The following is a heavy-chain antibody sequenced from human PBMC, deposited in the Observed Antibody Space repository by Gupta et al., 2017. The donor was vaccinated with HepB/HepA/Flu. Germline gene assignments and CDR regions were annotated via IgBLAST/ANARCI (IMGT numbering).Heavy chain of an antibody. CDR1: GFTFSSYG. V-gene: IGHV3-30*18. Sequence: QVQLVESGGGVVQPGRSLSLSCAASGFTFSSYGMHWVRPAPGKGREWGAVISYDGSNKYYADSVKGRFTISRDNSKNTMYLQMNSLRAEDTAVYYCAKVASSSSGVYYYYYMDVWGKGTTVTVSS. CDR2: ISYDGSNK. J-gene: IGHJ6*03. CDR3: AKVASSSSGVYYYYYMDV. D-gene: IGHD6-6*01.